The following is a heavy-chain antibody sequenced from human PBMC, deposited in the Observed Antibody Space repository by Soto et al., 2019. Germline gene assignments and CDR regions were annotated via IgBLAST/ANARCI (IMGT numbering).Heavy chain of an antibody. Sequence: GGSLRLSCAASGFTFSSYSMNWVRQAPGKGLEWVSSISSSSSYIYYADSVKGRFTISRDNAKNSLYLQMNSLRAEDTAVYYCARDLYASGHNWCDPWGQGTLVTVSS. J-gene: IGHJ5*02. D-gene: IGHD2-2*01. CDR3: ARDLYASGHNWCDP. V-gene: IGHV3-21*01. CDR2: ISSSSSYI. CDR1: GFTFSSYS.